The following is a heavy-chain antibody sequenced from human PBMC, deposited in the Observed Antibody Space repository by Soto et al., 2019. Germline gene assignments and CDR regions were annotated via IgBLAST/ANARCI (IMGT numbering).Heavy chain of an antibody. J-gene: IGHJ6*02. D-gene: IGHD5-18*01. CDR3: ARDSRGYSYGHHYYYYGMDV. V-gene: IGHV1-69*13. CDR2: INPNSGGT. Sequence: SVKVSCKASGGTFSSYAISWVRQAPGQELGWMGRINPNSGGTNYAQKFQGRVTITADESTSTAYMELSSLRSEDTAVYYCARDSRGYSYGHHYYYYGMDVWGQGTTVTVSS. CDR1: GGTFSSYA.